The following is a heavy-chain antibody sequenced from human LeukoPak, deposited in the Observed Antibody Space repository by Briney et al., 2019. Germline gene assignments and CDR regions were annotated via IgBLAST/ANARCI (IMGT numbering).Heavy chain of an antibody. J-gene: IGHJ5*02. Sequence: ASVKVSCKASGYTFTSFGISWVRQAPGQGLEWMGWISAYNGNTNYAQKLQGRVTVTTDTSTSTAYMELRRLRSDDTAVYYCARDTAGHHAPGVDPWGQGTLVTVSS. CDR3: ARDTAGHHAPGVDP. D-gene: IGHD5-18*01. CDR1: GYTFTSFG. V-gene: IGHV1-18*01. CDR2: ISAYNGNT.